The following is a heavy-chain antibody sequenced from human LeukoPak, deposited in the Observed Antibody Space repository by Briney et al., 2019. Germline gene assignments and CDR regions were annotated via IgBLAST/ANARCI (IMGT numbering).Heavy chain of an antibody. V-gene: IGHV4-59*01. CDR3: ARRGKYYDILTGYSYSYWFDP. D-gene: IGHD3-9*01. J-gene: IGHJ5*02. CDR2: IYYSGST. Sequence: SETLSLTCTVSGGSISSYYWSWIRQPPGKGLEWIGYIYYSGSTNYNPSLKSRVTISVDTSKNQFSLKLSSVTAADTAVYYCARRGKYYDILTGYSYSYWFDPWGQGTLVTVSS. CDR1: GGSISSYY.